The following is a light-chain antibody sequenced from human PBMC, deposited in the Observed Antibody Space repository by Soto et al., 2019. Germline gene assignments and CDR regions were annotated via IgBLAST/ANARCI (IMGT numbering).Light chain of an antibody. J-gene: IGLJ2*01. Sequence: QSVLTQPPSVSGAPGQTVTISCTGSSSNIGAGYDVHWYQHLPGIAPKLLIYRNNNRPSGVPDRFSGSKSGNSASLAITGLQDEDEADYYCQSYDSSLSGYVVFGGRTKLTVL. CDR2: RNN. V-gene: IGLV1-40*01. CDR3: QSYDSSLSGYVV. CDR1: SSNIGAGYD.